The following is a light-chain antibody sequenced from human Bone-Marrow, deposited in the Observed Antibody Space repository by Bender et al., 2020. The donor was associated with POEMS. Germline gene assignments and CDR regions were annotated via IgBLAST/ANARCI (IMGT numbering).Light chain of an antibody. CDR3: CSYTPGNTPRV. CDR2: EGS. CDR1: SSDVGTYNL. Sequence: QSALTQVASVSGSPGQSITISCTGSSSDVGTYNLVSWYQQHPGKAPKLMIYEGSKRPSGVSNRFSGSKSDNTASLTISGLQAEDEADYYCCSYTPGNTPRVFGGRTKLTVL. V-gene: IGLV2-14*02. J-gene: IGLJ3*02.